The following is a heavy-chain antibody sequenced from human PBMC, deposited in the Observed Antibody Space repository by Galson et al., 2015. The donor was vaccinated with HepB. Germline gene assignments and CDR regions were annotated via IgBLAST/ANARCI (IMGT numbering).Heavy chain of an antibody. CDR3: AGGDLRLVDGTPGTIDY. CDR1: GGTFSSYT. CDR2: IIPILGIA. Sequence: SVKVSCKASGGTFSSYTISWVRQAPGQGLEWMGRIIPILGIANYAQKFQGRVTITADKSTSTAYMELSSLRSEDTAVYYCAGGDLRLVDGTPGTIDYWGQGTLVTVSS. D-gene: IGHD6-19*01. V-gene: IGHV1-69*02. J-gene: IGHJ4*02.